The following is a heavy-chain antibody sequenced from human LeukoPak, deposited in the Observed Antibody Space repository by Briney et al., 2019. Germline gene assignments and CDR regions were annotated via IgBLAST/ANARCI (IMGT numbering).Heavy chain of an antibody. CDR2: ISSSGSYI. D-gene: IGHD1-1*01. V-gene: IGHV3-21*01. Sequence: GGSLRLSCAASGFTFSSYSMNWVRQAPGKGLEWVSSISSSGSYIYYADSVKGRFTISRDNAKNSLYLQMNSLRAEDTAVYYCAREGLERLRAFDIWGQGTMVTVSS. CDR3: AREGLERLRAFDI. CDR1: GFTFSSYS. J-gene: IGHJ3*02.